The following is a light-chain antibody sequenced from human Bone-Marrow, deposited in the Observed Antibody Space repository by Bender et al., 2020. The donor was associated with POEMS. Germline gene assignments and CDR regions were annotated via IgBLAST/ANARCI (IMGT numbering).Light chain of an antibody. J-gene: IGLJ2*01. CDR2: EVA. CDR1: SSDIDFYTF. CDR3: SSYTNTYSII. Sequence: QSALTQPASVSASPGQSISMSCSGTSSDIDFYTFVSLYQQHPGKAPKLIIYEVANRPPGISDRFSGSKSDNTAYLTISGLQPEDEANYYCSSYTNTYSIIFGGGTKLTVL. V-gene: IGLV2-14*01.